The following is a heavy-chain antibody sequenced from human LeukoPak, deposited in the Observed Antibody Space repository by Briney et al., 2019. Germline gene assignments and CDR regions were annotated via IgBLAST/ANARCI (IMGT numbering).Heavy chain of an antibody. D-gene: IGHD6-19*01. J-gene: IGHJ4*02. CDR1: GFTFSSYA. CDR2: ISYDGSNK. V-gene: IGHV3-30-3*01. Sequence: GGSLRLSRAASGFTFSSYAMHWVRQAPGKGLEWVAVISYDGSNKYYADSVKGRFTISRDNSKNTLYLQMNSLRAEDTAVYYCDSGWYFWGQGTLVTVSS. CDR3: DSGWYF.